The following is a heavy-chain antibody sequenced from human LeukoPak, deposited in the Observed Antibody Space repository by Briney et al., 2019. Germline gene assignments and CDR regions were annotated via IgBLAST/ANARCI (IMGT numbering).Heavy chain of an antibody. D-gene: IGHD3-22*01. J-gene: IGHJ4*01. Sequence: SVKISCKASGGTFSSYAISWVRQAPGQGLEWMGGIIPMYGTPNYAQKFQGRVTITADKSTSTAYMELSSLRYEDTAVYYCARAHDSSGFQAYWGHGTLVTVSS. CDR1: GGTFSSYA. CDR3: ARAHDSSGFQAY. CDR2: IIPMYGTP. V-gene: IGHV1-69*06.